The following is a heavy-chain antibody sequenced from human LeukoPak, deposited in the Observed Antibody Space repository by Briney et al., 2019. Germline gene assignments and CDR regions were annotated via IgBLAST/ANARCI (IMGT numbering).Heavy chain of an antibody. V-gene: IGHV3-74*01. CDR1: GFTFSSYW. CDR2: INSDGSST. J-gene: IGHJ3*02. D-gene: IGHD1-26*01. CDR3: VRGGRSQLNAFDI. Sequence: GGSLRLSCAASGFTFSSYWMHWVRHAPGKGLVWVSRINSDGSSTAYADSVKGRFTISRDIAKSTLYLQMDSLRTEDTAVYYRVRGGRSQLNAFDIWGQGTMVTVSS.